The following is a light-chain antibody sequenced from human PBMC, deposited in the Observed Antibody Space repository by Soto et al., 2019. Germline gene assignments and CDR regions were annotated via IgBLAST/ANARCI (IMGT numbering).Light chain of an antibody. Sequence: DIVMTQSPATLSASPGERATITCRASQSVSGNLAWYQQKPGQDPRLLIYGASTMATGIPARFSGSGSGTEFTLTISSLQSEDFAVYYCQQYNNWPRTFGQGTKVEIK. CDR1: QSVSGN. CDR2: GAS. J-gene: IGKJ1*01. CDR3: QQYNNWPRT. V-gene: IGKV3-15*01.